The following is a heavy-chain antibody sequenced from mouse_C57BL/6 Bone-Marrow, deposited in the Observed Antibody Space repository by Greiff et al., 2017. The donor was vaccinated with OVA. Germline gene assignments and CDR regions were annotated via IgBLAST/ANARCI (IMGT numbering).Heavy chain of an antibody. Sequence: VQLQQSGAELVRPGASVKLSCTASGFNIKDDYMHWVKQRPEQGLEWIGWIDPENGDTAYASKFQGKATITADTSSNTAYLQLSSLTSEDTAVYYCTTDFMMIGGYFDVWGTGTTVTVSS. J-gene: IGHJ1*03. V-gene: IGHV14-4*01. CDR2: IDPENGDT. CDR1: GFNIKDDY. CDR3: TTDFMMIGGYFDV. D-gene: IGHD2-3*01.